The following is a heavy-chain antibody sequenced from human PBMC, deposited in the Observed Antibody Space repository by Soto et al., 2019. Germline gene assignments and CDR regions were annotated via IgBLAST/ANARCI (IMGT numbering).Heavy chain of an antibody. CDR1: EGTRSSFG. V-gene: IGHV1-69*13. CDR3: ARGIPTYYDSSFDWSDP. J-gene: IGHJ5*02. CDR2: IIPLYGTT. D-gene: IGHD3-16*01. Sequence: VASVKVSCKXAEGTRSSFGISWVRQVPGQGLEWMGSIIPLYGTTNYARRFRDRVAFIADDSTNMIYMELMSLRSDNTAIYYCARGIPTYYDSSFDWSDPWGQGVLVTVSS.